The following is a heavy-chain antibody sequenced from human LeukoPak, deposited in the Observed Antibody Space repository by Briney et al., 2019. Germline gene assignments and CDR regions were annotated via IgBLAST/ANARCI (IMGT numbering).Heavy chain of an antibody. Sequence: PSETLSLTCTVSGDTISVDYWNWIRQPPGKGLEWIGEINHSGSTNYNPSLKSRVTISVDTSKNQFSLKLSSVTAADTAVYYCARITLYSSGWYYFDYWGQGTLVTVSS. CDR1: GDTISVDY. CDR2: INHSGST. J-gene: IGHJ4*02. D-gene: IGHD6-19*01. CDR3: ARITLYSSGWYYFDY. V-gene: IGHV4-34*01.